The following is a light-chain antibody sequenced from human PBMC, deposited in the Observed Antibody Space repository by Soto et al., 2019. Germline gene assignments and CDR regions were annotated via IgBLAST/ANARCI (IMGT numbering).Light chain of an antibody. CDR1: SSDIGGYNY. V-gene: IGLV2-14*03. J-gene: IGLJ1*01. CDR2: DVS. Sequence: QSALTQPASVSGSPGQSITISCTGTSSDIGGYNYVSWYQQLPGKVPKLIIYDVSNRPSGVSDRFSGSKSGNAASLTISGLQADDEADYYCSSYTSTSTLYVFGTGTQLTVL. CDR3: SSYTSTSTLYV.